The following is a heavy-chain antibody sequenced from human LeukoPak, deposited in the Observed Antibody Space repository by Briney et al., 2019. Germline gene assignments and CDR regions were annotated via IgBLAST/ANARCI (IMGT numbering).Heavy chain of an antibody. Sequence: PGGSLRLSCAASGFTFSSYAMHWVRQAPGKGLEWVAVISYDGSNKYYADSVEGRFTISRDNSKNTLYLQMNSLRAEDTAVYYCARPRNTGSYYFDYWGQGTLVTVSS. D-gene: IGHD2-8*02. CDR1: GFTFSSYA. CDR3: ARPRNTGSYYFDY. CDR2: ISYDGSNK. V-gene: IGHV3-30*04. J-gene: IGHJ4*02.